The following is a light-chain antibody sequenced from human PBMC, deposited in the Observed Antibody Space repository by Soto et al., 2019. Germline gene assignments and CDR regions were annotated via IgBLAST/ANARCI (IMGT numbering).Light chain of an antibody. CDR3: SSYAGTHSFYV. V-gene: IGLV2-14*01. J-gene: IGLJ1*01. CDR2: EVS. CDR1: SSDVDFYNF. Sequence: QSVLTQPASVAGSPGQSITISCTGTSSDVDFYNFVSWYQQHPGKAPKLIIYEVSNRSSGVSSRFSGSKSGNTASLTISGLRAEDEADYYCSSYAGTHSFYVFGTGTKVTVL.